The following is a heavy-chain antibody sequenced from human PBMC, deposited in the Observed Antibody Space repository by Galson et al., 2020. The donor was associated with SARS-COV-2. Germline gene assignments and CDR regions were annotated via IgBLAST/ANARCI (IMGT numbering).Heavy chain of an antibody. CDR2: ISAYNGNT. CDR1: GYTFTSYG. Sequence: ASVKVSCKASGYTFTSYGISWVRQAPGQGLEWMGWISAYNGNTNYAQKLQGRVTMTTDTSTSTAYMELRSLRSDDTAVYYCARGHGYGDMGRYYYYYYMDVWGKGTTVTVS. D-gene: IGHD5-12*01. V-gene: IGHV1-18*04. J-gene: IGHJ6*03. CDR3: ARGHGYGDMGRYYYYYYMDV.